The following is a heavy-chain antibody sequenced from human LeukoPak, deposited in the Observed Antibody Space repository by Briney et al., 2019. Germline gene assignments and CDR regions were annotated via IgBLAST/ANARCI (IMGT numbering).Heavy chain of an antibody. J-gene: IGHJ3*02. CDR2: IYSGGST. CDR3: ARETAILRNAFGI. CDR1: GFTVSSNY. D-gene: IGHD2-21*02. V-gene: IGHV3-66*01. Sequence: GGSLRLSCAASGFTVSSNYMSWVRQAPGKGLEWVSVIYSGGSTYYADSVKGRFTISRDNSKNTLYLQMNSLRAEDTAVYYCARETAILRNAFGIWGQGTMVTVSS.